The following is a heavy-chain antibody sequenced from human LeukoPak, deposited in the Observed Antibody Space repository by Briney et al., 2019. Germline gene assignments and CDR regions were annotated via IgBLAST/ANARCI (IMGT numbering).Heavy chain of an antibody. D-gene: IGHD3-10*01. J-gene: IGHJ3*02. CDR1: GDSISSSNYY. V-gene: IGHV4-39*07. CDR3: ARGSYYLYGAFDI. Sequence: SETLSLTCSVSGDSISSSNYYWGWIRQPPGKGLQWIGSIYYSGTTYYNPSLKSRVTISLDTSKNQFSLKLSSVTAADTAVYYCARGSYYLYGAFDIWGQGTMVTVSS. CDR2: IYYSGTT.